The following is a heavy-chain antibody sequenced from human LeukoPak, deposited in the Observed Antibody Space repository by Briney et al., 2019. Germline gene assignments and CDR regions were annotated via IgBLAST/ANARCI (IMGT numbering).Heavy chain of an antibody. J-gene: IGHJ3*02. CDR2: MKQDGSEK. V-gene: IGHV3-7*01. CDR1: GFILSSYW. CDR3: ARAETYYYDSSGPRDAFDI. Sequence: PGGSLRLSCAASGFILSSYWMSWIRQAPGKGLEWVANMKQDGSEKYYVDSVKGRFTISRDNAKNSLYLQMNSLRAEDTAVYYCARAETYYYDSSGPRDAFDIWGQGTMVTVSS. D-gene: IGHD3-22*01.